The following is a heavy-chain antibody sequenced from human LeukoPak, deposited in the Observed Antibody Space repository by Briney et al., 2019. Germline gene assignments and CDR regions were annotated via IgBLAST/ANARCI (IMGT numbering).Heavy chain of an antibody. V-gene: IGHV3-11*04. CDR3: ARDIGSYDLFDL. D-gene: IGHD3-16*01. CDR1: GFTFSDYY. CDR2: ISISGVTI. J-gene: IGHJ2*01. Sequence: GGSLRLSCAASGFTFSDYYMSWIRQAPGKGLEWVSYISISGVTIYYADSVKGRFTISRDNVKNSLYLQMNSLRAEDTAVYYCARDIGSYDLFDLWGRGTLVTVST.